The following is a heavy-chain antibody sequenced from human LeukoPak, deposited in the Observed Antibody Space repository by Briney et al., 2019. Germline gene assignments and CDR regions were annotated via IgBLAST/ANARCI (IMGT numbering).Heavy chain of an antibody. CDR2: INPNSGGT. J-gene: IGHJ4*02. V-gene: IGHV1-2*02. Sequence: ASVKVSCKASGYTFTGYYMHWVRQAPGQGLEWMGWINPNSGGTNYAQKFQGRVTMTRDTSISTAYMELSSLKSDDTAVYYCARDFSHARYFDYWGQGSVVTVSS. D-gene: IGHD3-16*02. CDR1: GYTFTGYY. CDR3: ARDFSHARYFDY.